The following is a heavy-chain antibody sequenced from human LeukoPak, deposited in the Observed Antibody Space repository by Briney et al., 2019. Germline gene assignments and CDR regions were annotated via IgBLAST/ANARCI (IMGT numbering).Heavy chain of an antibody. V-gene: IGHV4-39*01. CDR3: ARHQRVPAAIGVSYDWVDP. D-gene: IGHD2-2*01. CDR1: GGSISSSSYY. Sequence: SGSLCLTCTVSGGSISSSSYYWGWIRQRPGKGLEWIVSIYYSESTYYNSSLKRRVTLSVATPNNKFQLKIRWVTARETTEYFCARHQRVPAAIGVSYDWVDPWGQGTLVTVSS. J-gene: IGHJ5*02. CDR2: IYYSEST.